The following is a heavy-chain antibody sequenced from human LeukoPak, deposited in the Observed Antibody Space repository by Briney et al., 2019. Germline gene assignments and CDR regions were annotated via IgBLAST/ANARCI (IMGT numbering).Heavy chain of an antibody. J-gene: IGHJ6*03. CDR1: GYTFTGYY. V-gene: IGHV1-2*02. Sequence: ASVKVSCKASGYTFTGYYMHWVRQAPGQGLEWMGWTNPNSGGTNYAQKFQGRVTMTRDTSISTAYMELSRLRSDDTAVYYCTRPLVVVPAVGVTDYYMDVWGKGTTVTVSS. D-gene: IGHD2-2*01. CDR2: TNPNSGGT. CDR3: TRPLVVVPAVGVTDYYMDV.